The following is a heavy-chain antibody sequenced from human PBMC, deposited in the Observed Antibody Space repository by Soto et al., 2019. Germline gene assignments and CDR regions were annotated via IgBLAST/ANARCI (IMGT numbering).Heavy chain of an antibody. CDR3: ARDPYTSGWHHDAFDL. CDR1: GYTFTSSV. CDR2: INAGNGYT. D-gene: IGHD6-19*01. V-gene: IGHV1-3*01. J-gene: IGHJ3*01. Sequence: QVQLAQSGAEVKEPGASVTVSCTASGYTFTSSVIHWMRQAPGQWLEWMGWINAGNGYTKYSQRFQGRVTITRDTSANTAYMDLSSLTSEDTAVYYCARDPYTSGWHHDAFDLWGQGTMVTVSS.